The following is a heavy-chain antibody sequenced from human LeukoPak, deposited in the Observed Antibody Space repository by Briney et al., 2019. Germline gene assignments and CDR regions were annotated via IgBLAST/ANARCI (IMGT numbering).Heavy chain of an antibody. V-gene: IGHV3-53*01. CDR3: ARHSASGLIHP. CDR2: IDYSGNT. D-gene: IGHD3-10*01. Sequence: GGSLRLSCAPSGFTDRVNSMMGVRQAPGRGVECVLIIDYSGNTYYHHSLKGRFTISLDNSKNTLSLQLNTLTAEDTALYYCARHSASGLIHPWGQGTLVTVSS. CDR1: GFTDRVNS. J-gene: IGHJ5*02.